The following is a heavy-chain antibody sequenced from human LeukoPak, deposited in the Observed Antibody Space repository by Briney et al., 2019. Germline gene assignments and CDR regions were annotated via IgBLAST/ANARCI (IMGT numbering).Heavy chain of an antibody. D-gene: IGHD3-10*01. V-gene: IGHV1-2*02. CDR1: GYTFTGYY. J-gene: IGHJ4*02. Sequence: ASVKVSCKASGYTFTGYYMHWVRQAPGQGLEWMGWINPNSGGTNYAQKFQGRVTMTRDMSISTAYMELSRLRSDDTAVYYCARGNLRYYYGSDTLLLGYWGQGTLVTVSS. CDR2: INPNSGGT. CDR3: ARGNLRYYYGSDTLLLGY.